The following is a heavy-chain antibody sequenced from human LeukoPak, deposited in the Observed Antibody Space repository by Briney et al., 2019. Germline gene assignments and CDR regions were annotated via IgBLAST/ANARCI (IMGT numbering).Heavy chain of an antibody. D-gene: IGHD2-2*01. J-gene: IGHJ2*01. CDR3: ARGQYHLLYWYFDL. V-gene: IGHV4-4*07. CDR2: IYTSGST. Sequence: PSETLSLTCTVSGGSISSYYWSWIRQPAGKGLEWIGRIYTSGSTNYNPSLKSRVTMSVDTSKNQFSLKLSSVTAADTAVYYCARGQYHLLYWYFDLWGRGTLVTVSS. CDR1: GGSISSYY.